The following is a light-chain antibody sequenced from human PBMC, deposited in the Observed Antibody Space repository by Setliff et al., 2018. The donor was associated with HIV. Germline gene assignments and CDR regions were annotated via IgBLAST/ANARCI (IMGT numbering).Light chain of an antibody. Sequence: QSVLTQPASVSGSPGQSITISCTGTSSDVGGYNYVSWYQQHPGKAPKLTISDVSNRPSGVSNRFSGSKSGNTASLTISGLQAEDEADYYCSSYTSITPLYVFGTGTKVTVL. CDR1: SSDVGGYNY. V-gene: IGLV2-14*03. J-gene: IGLJ1*01. CDR3: SSYTSITPLYV. CDR2: DVS.